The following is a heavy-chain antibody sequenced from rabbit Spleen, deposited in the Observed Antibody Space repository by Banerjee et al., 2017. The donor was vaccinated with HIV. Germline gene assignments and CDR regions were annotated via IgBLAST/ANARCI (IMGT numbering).Heavy chain of an antibody. CDR1: GFSFSSAYY. CDR2: IYNGDGST. D-gene: IGHD8-1*01. Sequence: QEQLVESGGGLVQPEGSLTLTCKAAGFSFSSAYYMCWVRQAPGKGPEWIACIYNGDGSTYYASWVNGRFTISRSTSLNTVTLQMTSLTAADTATYFCARDTGTSFSSYGMDLWGPGTLVTVS. CDR3: ARDTGTSFSSYGMDL. V-gene: IGHV1S47*01. J-gene: IGHJ6*01.